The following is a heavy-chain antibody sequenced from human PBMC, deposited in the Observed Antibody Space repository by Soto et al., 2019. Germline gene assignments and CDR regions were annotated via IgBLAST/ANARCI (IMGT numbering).Heavy chain of an antibody. J-gene: IGHJ6*03. CDR1: GYSFTSYA. CDR2: INAGNGNT. CDR3: ARDHVGSSWPVYYYYYYMDV. V-gene: IGHV1-3*01. Sequence: PVKGYCKSSGYSFTSYARHWGSQAPEQRLERMGWINAGNGNTKYSQKFQGRVTITRDTSASTAYMELSSLRSEDTAVYYCARDHVGSSWPVYYYYYYMDVWGKGTTVTVSS. D-gene: IGHD6-13*01.